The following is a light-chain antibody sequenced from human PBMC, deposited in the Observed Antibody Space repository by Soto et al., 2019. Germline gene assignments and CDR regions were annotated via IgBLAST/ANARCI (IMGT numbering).Light chain of an antibody. V-gene: IGKV1-5*03. CDR2: KAS. CDR3: QQSNVYPYT. Sequence: DIQMTQSPPTMSASVGDRVTIPCRASQNIVTWSAWYQQKPGKAPKLLIYKASSLESGVPSRFSGSGSGTEFTLTISSLQPDDFATYYCQQSNVYPYTFGQGTNLEIK. J-gene: IGKJ2*01. CDR1: QNIVTW.